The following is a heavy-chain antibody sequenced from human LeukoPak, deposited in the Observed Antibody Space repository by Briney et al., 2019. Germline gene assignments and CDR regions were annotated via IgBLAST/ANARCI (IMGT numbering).Heavy chain of an antibody. CDR3: AQCRGATCDYFDC. Sequence: PGRSLRLSCAASVFTFSSYAMSWARQAPGKGVELVSAISSGGGGSYYADSVKGRFTISRDNSGDTLYLQMNSLRAKDTAVYHCAQCRGATCDYFDCWGQGPLVTVSS. V-gene: IGHV3-23*01. CDR1: VFTFSSYA. D-gene: IGHD1-26*01. CDR2: ISSGGGGS. J-gene: IGHJ4*02.